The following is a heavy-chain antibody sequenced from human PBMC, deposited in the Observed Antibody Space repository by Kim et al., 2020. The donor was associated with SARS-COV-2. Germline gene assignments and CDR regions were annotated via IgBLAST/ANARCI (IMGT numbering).Heavy chain of an antibody. J-gene: IGHJ4*02. Sequence: SVKVSCKSSGGTFSSYAISWVRQAPGQGLEWMGGIIPIFGTANYAQKFQGRVTITADESTSTAYMELSSLRSEDTAVYYCARGGGSSWFFDYWGQGTLVTVSS. V-gene: IGHV1-69*13. CDR2: IIPIFGTA. D-gene: IGHD6-13*01. CDR3: ARGGGSSWFFDY. CDR1: GGTFSSYA.